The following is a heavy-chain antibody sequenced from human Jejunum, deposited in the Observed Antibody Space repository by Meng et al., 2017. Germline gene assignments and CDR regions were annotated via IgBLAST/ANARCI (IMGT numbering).Heavy chain of an antibody. Sequence: GGSLRLSCAASGFTFSNYDFNWVRQAPGKGLEWVSHISISGSVKYYADSVKGRFTISRDYAENSVYLQMNSLRAEDTAVYFCARGREARGSFDQWGQGTLVTVSS. CDR1: GFTFSNYD. J-gene: IGHJ4*02. CDR2: ISISGSVK. V-gene: IGHV3-48*03. D-gene: IGHD3-10*01. CDR3: ARGREARGSFDQ.